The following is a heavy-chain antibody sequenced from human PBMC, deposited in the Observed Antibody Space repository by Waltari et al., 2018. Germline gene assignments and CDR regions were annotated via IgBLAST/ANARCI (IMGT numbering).Heavy chain of an antibody. J-gene: IGHJ4*02. CDR1: GGSIRSYY. Sequence: QVQLQESGPGLVKPSETLSLTCTVSGGSIRSYYWSWIRQPPGKGLEWIGYIYYSGSTNYNPSRKSRVTISVDTSKNQFSLKLSSLTAADTVVYYCARVSSLAVGGLDYWGQGTLVTVSS. V-gene: IGHV4-59*01. CDR3: ARVSSLAVGGLDY. CDR2: IYYSGST. D-gene: IGHD6-19*01.